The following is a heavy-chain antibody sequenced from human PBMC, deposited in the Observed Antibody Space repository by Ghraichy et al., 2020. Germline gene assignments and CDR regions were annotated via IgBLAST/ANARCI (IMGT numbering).Heavy chain of an antibody. CDR2: INHSGST. V-gene: IGHV4-34*01. D-gene: IGHD1-1*01. Sequence: SETPSLTCAVYGGSFSGYYWSWIRQPPGKGLEWIGEINHSGSTNYNPSLKSRVTISVDTSKNQFSLKLSTVTAAETAVYYCGREKAPGVERRIYGMDVWGQGTTVTVSS. CDR3: GREKAPGVERRIYGMDV. J-gene: IGHJ6*02. CDR1: GGSFSGYY.